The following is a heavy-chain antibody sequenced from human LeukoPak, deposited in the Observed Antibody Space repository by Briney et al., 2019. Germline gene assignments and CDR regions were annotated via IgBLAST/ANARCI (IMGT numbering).Heavy chain of an antibody. CDR2: ISSSGSTI. V-gene: IGHV3-11*01. J-gene: IGHJ4*02. Sequence: GGSLRLSCAASGFTFSDYYMSWIRQAPGKGLEWVSYISSSGSTIYYADSVKGRFTISRDSAKNSLYLQMNSLRAEDTAVYYCARDHYYDSSGYSGYWGQGTLVTVSS. CDR1: GFTFSDYY. D-gene: IGHD3-22*01. CDR3: ARDHYYDSSGYSGY.